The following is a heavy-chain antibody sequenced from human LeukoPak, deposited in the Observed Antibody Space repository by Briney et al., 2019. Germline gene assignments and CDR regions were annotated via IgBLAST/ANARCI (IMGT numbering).Heavy chain of an antibody. V-gene: IGHV4-59*01. CDR3: ARERGPNCNKDCLFDP. D-gene: IGHD2/OR15-2a*01. CDR1: GASISSYY. CDR2: IYYSGGT. Sequence: SETLSLTCTVSGASISSYYWAWIRQPPGKGLEWISYIYYSGGTYYNPSLKSRVIISLDTSKNQFSLKLNSATAADTAVYYCARERGPNCNKDCLFDPWGQGTLVTVSS. J-gene: IGHJ5*02.